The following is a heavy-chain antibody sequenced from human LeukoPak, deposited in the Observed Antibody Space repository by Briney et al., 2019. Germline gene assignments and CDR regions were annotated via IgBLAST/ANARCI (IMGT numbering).Heavy chain of an antibody. D-gene: IGHD5-18*01. CDR3: ARVDYGTAMVVLWFDP. V-gene: IGHV4-38-2*02. CDR2: IYHSGST. Sequence: SETLSLTCTVSGYSISSGYYWGWIRQPPGKGLEWIGSIYHSGSTYYNPSLKSRVTISVDTSKNQFSLKLSSVTAADTAVYYCARVDYGTAMVVLWFDPWGQGTLVTVSS. J-gene: IGHJ5*02. CDR1: GYSISSGYY.